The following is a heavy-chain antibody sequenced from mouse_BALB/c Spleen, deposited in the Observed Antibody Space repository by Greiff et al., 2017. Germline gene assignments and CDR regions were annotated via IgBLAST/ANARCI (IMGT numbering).Heavy chain of an antibody. V-gene: IGHV3-8*02. CDR3: ARGYGSGWNYFDY. D-gene: IGHD1-1*01. CDR2: ISYSGST. J-gene: IGHJ2*01. Sequence: EVKLVESGPSLVKPSQTLSLTCSVTGDSITSGYWNWIRKFPGNKLEYMGYISYSGSTYYNPSLKSRISITRDTSKNQYYLQLNSVTTEDTATYYGARGYGSGWNYFDYWGQGTTLTVSA. CDR1: GDSITSGY.